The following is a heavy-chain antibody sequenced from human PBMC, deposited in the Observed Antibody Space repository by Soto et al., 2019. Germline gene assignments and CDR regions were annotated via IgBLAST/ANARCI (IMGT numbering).Heavy chain of an antibody. J-gene: IGHJ3*02. CDR1: GFTFSSYW. CDR2: IDSDGSGT. V-gene: IGHV3-74*01. Sequence: EVQLVESGGGLVQPGGSLRLSCAASGFTFSSYWMHWVRQAPGKGLVWVSHIDSDGSGTIYADSVKGRFTTSRDNAKNTLYLQMNSLSAEDTAVYYCARGWYGAFDIWGQGTMVTVSS. CDR3: ARGWYGAFDI. D-gene: IGHD6-19*01.